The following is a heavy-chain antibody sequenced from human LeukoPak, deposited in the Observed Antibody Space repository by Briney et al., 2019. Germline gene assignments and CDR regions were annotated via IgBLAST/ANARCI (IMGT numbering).Heavy chain of an antibody. Sequence: SETLSLTCAVYGGSFSGYYWSWIRQPPGKGLEWIGEINHSGSTNYNPSLKSRVTISVDTSKNQFSLKLSSVTAADTAVYYCARQLIRAGYYFDYWGQGTLVTVSS. CDR2: INHSGST. CDR1: GGSFSGYY. D-gene: IGHD3-16*01. V-gene: IGHV4-34*01. CDR3: ARQLIRAGYYFDY. J-gene: IGHJ4*02.